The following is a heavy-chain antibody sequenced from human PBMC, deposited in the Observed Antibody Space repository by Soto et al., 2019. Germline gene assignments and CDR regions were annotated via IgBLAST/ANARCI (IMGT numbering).Heavy chain of an antibody. D-gene: IGHD6-13*01. CDR3: ARGLGSSWYYAFDI. Sequence: EVQLVESGGGLVQPGGSLRLSCAASGFTFSSHTMHWVRQAPGKGLEYVSTVSSNGGSTYYADSVRGRFTISRDNSKNTLYLQMGSLRAEDMAVYYCARGLGSSWYYAFDIWGQGTMVNGSS. V-gene: IGHV3-64*07. CDR1: GFTFSSHT. J-gene: IGHJ3*02. CDR2: VSSNGGST.